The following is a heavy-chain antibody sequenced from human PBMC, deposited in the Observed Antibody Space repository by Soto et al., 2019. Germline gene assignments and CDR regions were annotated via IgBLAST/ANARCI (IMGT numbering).Heavy chain of an antibody. CDR1: GFAFSDFY. D-gene: IGHD3-9*01. CDR3: ARARNYDILTGPVDY. V-gene: IGHV3-11*04. Sequence: GGSLRLSCAASGFAFSDFYMSWTRQAPGKGLEWISYISGGGTTVFYADSVKGRFTISRDNAKNSLYLQMNSLRAEDTAVYYCARARNYDILTGPVDYWGQGTLVTVSS. J-gene: IGHJ4*02. CDR2: ISGGGTTV.